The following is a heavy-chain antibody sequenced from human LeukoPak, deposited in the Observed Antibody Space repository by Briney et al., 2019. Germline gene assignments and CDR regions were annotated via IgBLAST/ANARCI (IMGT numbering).Heavy chain of an antibody. CDR2: IYYSGST. CDR3: ARGLGYSSGWVTRSRYFQH. CDR1: GGSISSSSYY. Sequence: PSETLSLTCTVSGGSISSSSYYWGWIRQPPGKGLEWIGSIYYSGSTNYNPSLKSRVTISVDTSKNQFSLKLSSVTAADTAVYYCARGLGYSSGWVTRSRYFQHWGQGTLVTVSS. J-gene: IGHJ1*01. V-gene: IGHV4-39*07. D-gene: IGHD6-19*01.